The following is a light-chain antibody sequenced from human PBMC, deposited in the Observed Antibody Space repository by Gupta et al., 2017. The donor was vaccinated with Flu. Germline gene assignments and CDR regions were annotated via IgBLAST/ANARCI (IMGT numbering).Light chain of an antibody. CDR1: RRVTSY. Sequence: GERAVLSCRASRRVTSYLAWYQQKPGQPPRPLIFDASNRAPGVPARFTGSGSETDFTLTITSLEPQDSAVYYCQQRSAWAITFGPGTRLEI. V-gene: IGKV3-11*01. J-gene: IGKJ5*01. CDR3: QQRSAWAIT. CDR2: DAS.